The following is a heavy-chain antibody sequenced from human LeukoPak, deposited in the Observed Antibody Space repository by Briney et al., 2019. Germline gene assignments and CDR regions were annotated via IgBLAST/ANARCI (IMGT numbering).Heavy chain of an antibody. CDR1: GFTFSSYS. D-gene: IGHD7-27*01. Sequence: GGSLRLSCAASGFTFSSYSTKWVRQAPGKGLEWVSSIISSSSYIYYADSVKGRFTISRDNAKNSLYLQMNSLRAEDTAVYYCARDNVFPSGGMDVWGQGTTVTASS. CDR2: IISSSSYI. J-gene: IGHJ6*02. CDR3: ARDNVFPSGGMDV. V-gene: IGHV3-21*01.